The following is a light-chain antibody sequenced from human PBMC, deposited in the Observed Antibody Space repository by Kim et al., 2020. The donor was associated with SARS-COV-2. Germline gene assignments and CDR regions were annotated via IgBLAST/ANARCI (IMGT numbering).Light chain of an antibody. V-gene: IGLV1-51*01. Sequence: GQKVTSSCSGSSSNIANNHVVWYQQVPGTAPKLLIYDNDKRPSGISDRFSGSKSGTSATLGITGLQTGDEADYHCGTWDNSLSAVVFGGGTQLTVL. J-gene: IGLJ2*01. CDR1: SSNIANNH. CDR2: DND. CDR3: GTWDNSLSAVV.